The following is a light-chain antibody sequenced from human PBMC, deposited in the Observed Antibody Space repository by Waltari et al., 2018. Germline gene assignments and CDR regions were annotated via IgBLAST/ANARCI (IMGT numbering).Light chain of an antibody. CDR1: QGIRDS. V-gene: IGKV1-NL1*01. CDR3: QQYFDFPRT. CDR2: DAS. J-gene: IGKJ1*01. Sequence: DILMTQSPSSLSASVGDRVPITCRASQGIRDSLAWYQQKPGKAPKVLLHDASSLESGVPSRFSGSGSGTEFTLTISRLRPEDFATYYCQQYFDFPRTFGQGTRVDIK.